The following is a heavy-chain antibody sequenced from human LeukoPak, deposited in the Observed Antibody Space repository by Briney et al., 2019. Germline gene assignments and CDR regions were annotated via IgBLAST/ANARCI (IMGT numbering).Heavy chain of an antibody. CDR1: GYTFTGYY. D-gene: IGHD2-15*01. V-gene: IGHV1-69*05. Sequence: GASVKVSCKASGYTFTGYYMHWVRQAPGQGLEWMGGIIPIFGTANYAQKFQGRVTITTDESTSTAYMELSSLRSEDTAVYYCARGLRSGGSGRWFDPWGQGTLVTVSS. J-gene: IGHJ5*02. CDR2: IIPIFGTA. CDR3: ARGLRSGGSGRWFDP.